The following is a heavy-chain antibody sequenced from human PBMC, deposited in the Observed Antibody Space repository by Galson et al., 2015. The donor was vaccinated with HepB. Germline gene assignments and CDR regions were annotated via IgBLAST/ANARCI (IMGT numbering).Heavy chain of an antibody. J-gene: IGHJ4*02. CDR3: ARAALSAAVPSDFEY. CDR2: MNPNNGET. D-gene: IGHD2-2*02. Sequence: SVKVSCKASGYTFTNYNINWVRQAPGQGLEWMGWMNPNNGETGYAQKFQGRVTMTRYTSMTTAFMELTNLRSDDTAVYYCARAALSAAVPSDFEYWGQGTLVPVSS. CDR1: GYTFTNYN. V-gene: IGHV1-8*01.